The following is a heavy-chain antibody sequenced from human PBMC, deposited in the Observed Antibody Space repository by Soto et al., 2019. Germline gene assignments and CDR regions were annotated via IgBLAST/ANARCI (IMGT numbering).Heavy chain of an antibody. CDR3: ARDLRIGTTVTSGDY. V-gene: IGHV1-46*03. Sequence: ASVEVSCKASGYAFASYYMHWVRQAPGQGLEWMGIINPSGGSTSYAQKFQGRVTMTRDTSTSTVYMELSSLRSEDTAVYYCARDLRIGTTVTSGDYWGQRTLVTVSS. D-gene: IGHD4-4*01. CDR2: INPSGGST. CDR1: GYAFASYY. J-gene: IGHJ4*02.